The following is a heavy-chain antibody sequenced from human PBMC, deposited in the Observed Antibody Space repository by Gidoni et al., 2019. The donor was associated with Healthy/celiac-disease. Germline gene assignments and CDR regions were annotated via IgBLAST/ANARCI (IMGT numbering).Heavy chain of an antibody. D-gene: IGHD6-13*01. J-gene: IGHJ6*02. CDR1: GYTFTGYY. CDR3: ARDLGIAAAGPYYYYGMDV. Sequence: QVQLVQSGAEVKKPGASVKVSCKASGYTFTGYYMHWVRQAPGQGLEWMGWINPNSGGTNYAQKFQGWVTMTRDTSISTAYMELSRLRSDDTAVYYCARDLGIAAAGPYYYYGMDVWGQGTTVTVSS. V-gene: IGHV1-2*04. CDR2: INPNSGGT.